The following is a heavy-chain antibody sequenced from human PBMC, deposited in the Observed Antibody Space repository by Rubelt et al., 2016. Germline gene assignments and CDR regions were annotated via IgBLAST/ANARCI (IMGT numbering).Heavy chain of an antibody. Sequence: QVQLQQWGAGLLKPSETLSLTCAVYGGSFSGYYWSWIRQPPGKGLEWIGEINHSGSTNYNPSLKSRVTISVDTSKNPFSLKLSSVTAADTAGDYCASVQVVPAAIGDDAFDIWGQGTMVTVSS. CDR1: GGSFSGYY. CDR3: ASVQVVPAAIGDDAFDI. CDR2: INHSGST. V-gene: IGHV4-34*01. D-gene: IGHD2-2*01. J-gene: IGHJ3*02.